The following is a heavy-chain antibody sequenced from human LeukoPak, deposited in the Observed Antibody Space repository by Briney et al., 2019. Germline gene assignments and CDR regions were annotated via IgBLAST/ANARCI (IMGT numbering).Heavy chain of an antibody. CDR3: ARDDQTRSSSGLALFDY. V-gene: IGHV3-21*01. J-gene: IGHJ4*02. CDR2: ISSSSSYK. CDR1: EFTFSNYN. D-gene: IGHD6-19*01. Sequence: GGSLRLSCAASEFTFSNYNMDWVRQAPGKGLEWLSSISSSSSYKYYADSVKGRFTISRDNSKNTLYLQMNTLRTEDTAVYYCARDDQTRSSSGLALFDYWGQGTLITVSS.